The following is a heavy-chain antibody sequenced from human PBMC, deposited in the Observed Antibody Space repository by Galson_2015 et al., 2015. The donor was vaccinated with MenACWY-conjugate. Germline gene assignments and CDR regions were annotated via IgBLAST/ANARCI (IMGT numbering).Heavy chain of an antibody. CDR2: ISSSSSTI. CDR3: ARDARVGDTLTPGH. CDR1: GFTFNSYS. V-gene: IGHV3-48*04. D-gene: IGHD1-26*01. Sequence: SLRLSCAASGFTFNSYSMNWVRQAPGKGLEWVSYISSSSSTIYYAVSVKGRFTISRDNAKNSLYLQMNSLRAEDTAVYYCARDARVGDTLTPGHWGQGSLVTVSS. J-gene: IGHJ4*02.